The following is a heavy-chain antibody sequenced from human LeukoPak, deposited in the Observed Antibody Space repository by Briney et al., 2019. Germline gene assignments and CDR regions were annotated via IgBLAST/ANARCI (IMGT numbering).Heavy chain of an antibody. CDR1: GGSISSGGYY. Sequence: SQTLSLTCTVSGGSISSGGYYWSWIRQHPGKGLEWIGYIYYSGSTYYNPSLKSRVAISVDTSKNQFSLKLSSVTAADTAVYYCARGVDIVATRFFYGMDVWGQGTTVTVSS. D-gene: IGHD5-12*01. V-gene: IGHV4-31*03. CDR2: IYYSGST. CDR3: ARGVDIVATRFFYGMDV. J-gene: IGHJ6*02.